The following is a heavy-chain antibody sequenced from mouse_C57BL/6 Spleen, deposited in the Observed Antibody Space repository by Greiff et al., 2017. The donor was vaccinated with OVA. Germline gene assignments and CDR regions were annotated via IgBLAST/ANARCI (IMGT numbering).Heavy chain of an antibody. J-gene: IGHJ3*01. D-gene: IGHD2-2*01. CDR1: GFTFSDAW. CDR3: TRGLWLRRAGFAY. Sequence: EVKLEESGGGLVQPGGSMKLSCAASGFTFSDAWMDWVRQSPEKGLEWVAEIRNKANNHATYYAESVKGRFTISSDDSKSSVYLQMNSLRAEDTGIDYCTRGLWLRRAGFAYWGQGTLVTVSA. V-gene: IGHV6-6*01. CDR2: IRNKANNHAT.